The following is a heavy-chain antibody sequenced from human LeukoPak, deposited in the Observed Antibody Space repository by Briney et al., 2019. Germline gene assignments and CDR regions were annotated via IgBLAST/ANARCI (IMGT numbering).Heavy chain of an antibody. CDR2: ISSSGSTI. D-gene: IGHD5-18*01. J-gene: IGHJ6*03. V-gene: IGHV3-48*03. CDR3: ARVPRGYSYGFVVYYYYMDV. Sequence: GGSLRLSCAASGFTFSNYEMHWVRQAPGKGLEWVSYISSSGSTIYYADSVKGRFTISRDNAKNSLYLQMNSLRAEDTAVYYCARVPRGYSYGFVVYYYYMDVWGKGTTVTVSS. CDR1: GFTFSNYE.